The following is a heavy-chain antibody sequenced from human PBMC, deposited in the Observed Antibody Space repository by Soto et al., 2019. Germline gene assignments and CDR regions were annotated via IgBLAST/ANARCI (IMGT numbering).Heavy chain of an antibody. D-gene: IGHD6-6*01. Sequence: NPSETLSLTCTVSGASINSGDYYWSWIRQPPGKGLEWIGYIYYSGSIYHNPSLKSRVIISVDMPKNQFSLELSSLRSEDTAVYYCASQNPMSIAAPTNAFDIWGQGTMVTVSS. CDR1: GASINSGDYY. J-gene: IGHJ3*02. V-gene: IGHV4-30-4*02. CDR2: IYYSGSI. CDR3: ASQNPMSIAAPTNAFDI.